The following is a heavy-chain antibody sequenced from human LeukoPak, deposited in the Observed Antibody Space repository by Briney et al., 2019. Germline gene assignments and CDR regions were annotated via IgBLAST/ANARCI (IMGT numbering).Heavy chain of an antibody. J-gene: IGHJ4*02. Sequence: ASVKVSCKASGYTFTSYDINWVRQATGQGLEWMGWMNPNSGNTGYAQKFQGRVTMTTDTSTSTAYMELRSLRSDDTAVYYCARDRVYYYDSSGYKGGFDYWGQGTLVTVSS. CDR3: ARDRVYYYDSSGYKGGFDY. D-gene: IGHD3-22*01. CDR2: MNPNSGNT. CDR1: GYTFTSYD. V-gene: IGHV1-8*01.